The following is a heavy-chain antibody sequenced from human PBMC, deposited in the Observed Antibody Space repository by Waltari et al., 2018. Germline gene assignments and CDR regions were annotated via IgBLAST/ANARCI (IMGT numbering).Heavy chain of an antibody. D-gene: IGHD1-1*01. CDR1: GGTFSSYA. CDR3: AREDWNDGGYYYYYGMDV. CDR2: IIPIFGTA. V-gene: IGHV1-69*08. Sequence: QVQLVQSGAEVKKPGSSVKVSCKASGGTFSSYAISWVRQAPGQGLEWMGRIIPIFGTANYEQKLQGRVTITADKSTSTAYMELSSLRSEDTAVYYCAREDWNDGGYYYYYGMDVWGQGTTVTVSS. J-gene: IGHJ6*02.